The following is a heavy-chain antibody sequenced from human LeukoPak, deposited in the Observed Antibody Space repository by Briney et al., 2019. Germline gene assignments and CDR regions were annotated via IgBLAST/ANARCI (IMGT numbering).Heavy chain of an antibody. D-gene: IGHD5-18*01. CDR1: GYTFTSYD. Sequence: ASVKVSCKASGYTFTSYDINWVRQATGHGLEWMGWMNPNTGNTGYAQKFQGRVTMTRDTSTSTVYMELSSLTSEDPAVYYCARSYGASVRSGCAYWGQGTLVTVSS. J-gene: IGHJ4*02. CDR3: ARSYGASVRSGCAY. V-gene: IGHV1-8*01. CDR2: MNPNTGNT.